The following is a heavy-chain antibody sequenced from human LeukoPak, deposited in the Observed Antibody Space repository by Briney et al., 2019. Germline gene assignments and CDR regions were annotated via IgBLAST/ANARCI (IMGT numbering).Heavy chain of an antibody. Sequence: PGGTLSLSCAVSGFTFSSSWMTWVRRAPGQGLVWVVNIKQDGSVRIYVDSVKGRFTISRDNAKNSLYLQMNSLRDEDTAVYYCTRDRVCNPFDYWGQGTLVTVPS. CDR3: TRDRVCNPFDY. V-gene: IGHV3-7*01. J-gene: IGHJ4*02. CDR2: IKQDGSVR. D-gene: IGHD2-8*01. CDR1: GFTFSSSW.